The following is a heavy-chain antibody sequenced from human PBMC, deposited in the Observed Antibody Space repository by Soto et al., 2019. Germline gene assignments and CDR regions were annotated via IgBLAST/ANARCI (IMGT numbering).Heavy chain of an antibody. Sequence: QVKLVQSGAEVKKPGASIKVSCKASGYSFATSGMTWVRQAPGQGLEWVGWISAYNGNSNYDQNLQSRVNIAPKHSPNTAHLELRNLRSDDSAVYYCARAGQYYDASGYANWGQGTLVTVSS. CDR1: GYSFATSG. CDR3: ARAGQYYDASGYAN. D-gene: IGHD3-22*01. CDR2: ISAYNGNS. V-gene: IGHV1-18*01. J-gene: IGHJ4*02.